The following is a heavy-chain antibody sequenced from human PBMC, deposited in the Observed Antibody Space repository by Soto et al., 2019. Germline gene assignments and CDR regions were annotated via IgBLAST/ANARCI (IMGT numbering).Heavy chain of an antibody. V-gene: IGHV5-51*03. CDR3: ARLGVTRGFDI. CDR2: IYFGDSDT. D-gene: IGHD2-21*02. CDR1: GYSFINYW. Sequence: EVQLVQSGAEVKKPGESLKISCKNSGYSFINYWIGWVRQMPGKGLEWMGIIYFGDSDTRYSPSFQGQVTISADKSIGTAYVQWSSLKASDAAIYYCARLGVTRGFDIWGQGTMVTVSS. J-gene: IGHJ3*02.